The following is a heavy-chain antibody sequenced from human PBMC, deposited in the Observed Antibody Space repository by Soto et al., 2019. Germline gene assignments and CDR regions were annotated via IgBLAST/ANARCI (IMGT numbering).Heavy chain of an antibody. Sequence: EVQLVESGGGLVQPGESLRLSCAASGFTFSNYWMSWVRQAPGKGLEWVANINQDGSEKYYVDSVKGRFTISRDNARSSLYLQMNSLRPEDTAVYYCARDKAYGDSEDYWRQVTLVTVSS. CDR3: ARDKAYGDSEDY. CDR2: INQDGSEK. D-gene: IGHD4-17*01. J-gene: IGHJ4*02. V-gene: IGHV3-7*03. CDR1: GFTFSNYW.